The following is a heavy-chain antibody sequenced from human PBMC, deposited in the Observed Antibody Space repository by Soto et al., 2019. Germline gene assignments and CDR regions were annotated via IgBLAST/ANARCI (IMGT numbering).Heavy chain of an antibody. CDR3: ARGGYYDILTGYRDYYYGMDV. CDR2: INPNSGGT. CDR1: GYTFTGYY. J-gene: IGHJ6*02. V-gene: IGHV1-2*02. D-gene: IGHD3-9*01. Sequence: ASVKVSCKASGYTFTGYYMHWVRQAPGQGLEWMGWINPNSGGTNYAQKFQGRVTMTRDTSISTAYMELSRLRSYDTAVYYCARGGYYDILTGYRDYYYGMDVWGQGTTVTVSS.